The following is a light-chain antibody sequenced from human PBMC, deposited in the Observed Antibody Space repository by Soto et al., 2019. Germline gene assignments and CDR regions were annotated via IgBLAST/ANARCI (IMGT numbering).Light chain of an antibody. CDR1: QGIRTY. J-gene: IGKJ1*01. CDR2: AAS. Sequence: DMQMTQSPSSLSGSVGDRVTITCRASQGIRTYLNWYQKRPGKAPKLLIYAASSLQSGVPSRFSGSGSGTDLTITISSMRNEDFETYYCQQSESNSWTFGQGTKVDIK. CDR3: QQSESNSWT. V-gene: IGKV1-39*01.